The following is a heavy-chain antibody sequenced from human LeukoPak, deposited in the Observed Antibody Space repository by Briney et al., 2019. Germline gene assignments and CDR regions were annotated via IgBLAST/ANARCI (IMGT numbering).Heavy chain of an antibody. D-gene: IGHD1-26*01. CDR2: INAGNGNT. CDR1: GYTFTSYA. Sequence: ASVKVSCKASGYTFTSYAMHWVRQAPGQRLEWMGWINAGNGNTKYSQKFQGRVTITRDTSASTAYMELSSLRSEDTAVYYCAMRYSGSPHFDYWGQGTLVTVSS. J-gene: IGHJ4*02. CDR3: AMRYSGSPHFDY. V-gene: IGHV1-3*01.